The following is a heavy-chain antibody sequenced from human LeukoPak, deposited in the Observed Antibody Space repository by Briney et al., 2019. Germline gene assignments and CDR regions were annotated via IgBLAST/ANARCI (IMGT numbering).Heavy chain of an antibody. D-gene: IGHD4/OR15-4a*01. CDR2: INHSGST. CDR1: GGSFSGYY. Sequence: SETLSLTCAVYGGSFSGYYWSWIRQPPGKGLEWIGEINHSGSTNYNPSLRSRVTISVDTSKNQFSLKLSSVTAADTAVYYCARRAGAYSHPYDYWGQGTLVTVSS. CDR3: ARRAGAYSHPYDY. V-gene: IGHV4-34*01. J-gene: IGHJ4*02.